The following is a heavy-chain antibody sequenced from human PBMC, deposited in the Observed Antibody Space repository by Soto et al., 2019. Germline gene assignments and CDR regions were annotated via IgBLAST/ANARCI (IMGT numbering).Heavy chain of an antibody. V-gene: IGHV1-69*13. CDR3: ARVEGVDWSYPDYYYYYGMDV. J-gene: IGHJ6*02. CDR2: IIPIFGTA. D-gene: IGHD1-7*01. Sequence: ASVKVSCKASGGTFSSYAISWVRQAPGQGLEWMGGIIPIFGTANYAQKFQGRVTITADESTSTAYMELSSLRSEDTAVYYCARVEGVDWSYPDYYYYYGMDVWGQGTTVTVSS. CDR1: GGTFSSYA.